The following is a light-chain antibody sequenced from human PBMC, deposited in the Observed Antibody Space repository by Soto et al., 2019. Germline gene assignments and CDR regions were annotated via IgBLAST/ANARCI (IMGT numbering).Light chain of an antibody. Sequence: EIVLTQSPGTLSLSPGERATLSCRASQSVSSSYLAWYQQKPGQPPRLLIYGASSRATGIPDRFSGSGSATDVTRTITKLEPEDCAKYYCQHYRPSFGGGTKVEIK. V-gene: IGKV3-20*01. CDR3: QHYRPS. CDR1: QSVSSSY. CDR2: GAS. J-gene: IGKJ4*01.